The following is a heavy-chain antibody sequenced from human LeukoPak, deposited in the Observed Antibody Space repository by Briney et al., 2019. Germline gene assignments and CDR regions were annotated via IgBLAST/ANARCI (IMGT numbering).Heavy chain of an antibody. V-gene: IGHV4-4*07. D-gene: IGHD1-26*01. Sequence: PSETLSLTCTVSGGSFSIYYWSWIRQPAGEGLQWIGRIYTSGSTNYNPSLKSRVTMSVDTSKNQFSLKLSSVTAADTAVYYCASLLYSGSYSFDYWGQGTLVTVSS. CDR3: ASLLYSGSYSFDY. CDR1: GGSFSIYY. CDR2: IYTSGST. J-gene: IGHJ4*02.